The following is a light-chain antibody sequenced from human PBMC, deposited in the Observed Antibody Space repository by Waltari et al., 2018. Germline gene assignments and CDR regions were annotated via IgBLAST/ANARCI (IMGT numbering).Light chain of an antibody. Sequence: QSALTQPPSVSGSPGQSVTISCSGTGSDIGSYDRVSWYQQPPGTAPRLIIYEVNNRPSGVPDRFSGSKSGNTASLTISGLQAEDEADYYCSSYTTDTTQVFGTGTKVTVL. J-gene: IGLJ1*01. V-gene: IGLV2-18*02. CDR3: SSYTTDTTQV. CDR1: GSDIGSYDR. CDR2: EVN.